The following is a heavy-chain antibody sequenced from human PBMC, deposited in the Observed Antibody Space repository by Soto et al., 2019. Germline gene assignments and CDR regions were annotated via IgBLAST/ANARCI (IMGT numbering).Heavy chain of an antibody. CDR3: AKEGGQLEAIVYAIGRIDY. V-gene: IGHV3-30*18. CDR2: ISYDGSNK. CDR1: GFTFSSYG. D-gene: IGHD2-8*01. Sequence: GGSLRLSCAASGFTFSSYGMHWVRQAPGKGLEWVAVISYDGSNKYYADSVKGRFTISRDNSKNTLYLQMNSLRAEDTAVYYCAKEGGQLEAIVYAIGRIDYWGQGTLVTVSS. J-gene: IGHJ4*02.